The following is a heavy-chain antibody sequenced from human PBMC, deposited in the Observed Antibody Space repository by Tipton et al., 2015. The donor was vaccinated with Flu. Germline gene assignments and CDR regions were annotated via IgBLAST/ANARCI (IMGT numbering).Heavy chain of an antibody. Sequence: LVQPSQTLSLTCSVSGGSVSGGFYYWSWIRRLPGKGLEWMGYIHYSGSPHYNPSLKSRVTITVDTSKNQFSLRLTSMTAADTALYYCARRDYSSYVSDPKNWFDPWGQGTLVTVSS. CDR1: GGSVSGGFYY. V-gene: IGHV4-30-4*01. D-gene: IGHD4-11*01. J-gene: IGHJ5*02. CDR3: ARRDYSSYVSDPKNWFDP. CDR2: IHYSGSP.